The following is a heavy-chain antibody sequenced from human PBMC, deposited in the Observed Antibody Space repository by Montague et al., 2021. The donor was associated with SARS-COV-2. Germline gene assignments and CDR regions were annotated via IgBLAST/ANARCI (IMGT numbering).Heavy chain of an antibody. V-gene: IGHV4-34*01. CDR2: INHSGST. D-gene: IGHD2-15*01. Sequence: SETLSLTCAVYGGSFSVYYWNWIRQPPGKGLEWIGEINHSGSTNYNPSLKSRVTISVDTSKNQFSLKLSSVTAADTAVYYCVVVPLGPRGRGFDYWGQGTLVTVSS. CDR1: GGSFSVYY. CDR3: VVVPLGPRGRGFDY. J-gene: IGHJ4*02.